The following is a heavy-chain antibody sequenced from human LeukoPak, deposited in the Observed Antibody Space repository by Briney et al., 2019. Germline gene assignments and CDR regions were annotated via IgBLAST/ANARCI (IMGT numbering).Heavy chain of an antibody. D-gene: IGHD1-20*01. V-gene: IGHV4-34*01. CDR1: GGSFSGYY. CDR2: INHSGST. Sequence: PSETLSLTCAVYGGSFSGYYWSWIRQPPGKGLEWIGEINHSGSTNYNPSLKSRVTISVDTSKNQFSLKLSSVTAADTAVYYCARHRLTGTTPHNWFDPWGQGTLVTVSS. CDR3: ARHRLTGTTPHNWFDP. J-gene: IGHJ5*02.